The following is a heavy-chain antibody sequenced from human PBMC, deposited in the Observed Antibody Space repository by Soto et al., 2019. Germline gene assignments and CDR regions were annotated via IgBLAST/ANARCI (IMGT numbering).Heavy chain of an antibody. V-gene: IGHV3-48*01. Sequence: PGGSLRLSCAVSGFTFSSYSMNWVRQAPGKGLEWVSYISSNSGTIYYADSVKGRFTISRDNAKSSLYLQMNSLRAEDTAVYYCVSSQGYSQHWGQGTLVTSPQ. J-gene: IGHJ1*01. CDR3: VSSQGYSQH. CDR1: GFTFSSYS. CDR2: ISSNSGTI.